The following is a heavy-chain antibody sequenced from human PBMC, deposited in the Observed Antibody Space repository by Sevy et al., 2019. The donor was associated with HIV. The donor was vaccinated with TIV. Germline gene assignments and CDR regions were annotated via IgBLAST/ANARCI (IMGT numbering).Heavy chain of an antibody. CDR3: ARTVRGALDTEENYYFDY. CDR2: INHIGST. Sequence: SETLSLTCAVYGGSFSGYYWTWIRQPPGKGLEWIGEINHIGSTNYNPSLKSRVTISVDTSKNQFSLNLSSVTAADTAIYYCARTVRGALDTEENYYFDYWGQGTLVTVSS. D-gene: IGHD2-8*02. V-gene: IGHV4-34*01. J-gene: IGHJ4*02. CDR1: GGSFSGYY.